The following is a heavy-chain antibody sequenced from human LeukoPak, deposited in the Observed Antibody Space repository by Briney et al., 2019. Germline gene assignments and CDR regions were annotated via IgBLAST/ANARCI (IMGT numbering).Heavy chain of an antibody. V-gene: IGHV3-21*01. Sequence: GGSLRLSCAASGFTFSSYWMHWVRQAPGKGLEWVSSISSSSSYIYYADSVKGRFTISRDNAKSSLYLQMNSLRAEDTAVYYCARGGLDAFDIWGQGTMVTVSS. CDR2: ISSSSSYI. J-gene: IGHJ3*02. CDR3: ARGGLDAFDI. CDR1: GFTFSSYW.